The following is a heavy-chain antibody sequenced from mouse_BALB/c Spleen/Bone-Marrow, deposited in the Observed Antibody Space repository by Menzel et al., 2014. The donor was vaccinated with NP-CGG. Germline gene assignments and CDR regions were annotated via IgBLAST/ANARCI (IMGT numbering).Heavy chain of an antibody. J-gene: IGHJ4*01. D-gene: IGHD2-3*01. CDR3: ARRWLPYAMDY. CDR2: INPYNDGT. CDR1: GYTFTSYT. Sequence: EVQLQQSGPELVKPGASVKMSCKASGYTFTSYTMHWVKQKPGRGLEWIGYINPYNDGTKYNEKFKGKATLTSDKSSSTAYMELSSLTSEDSAVYYCARRWLPYAMDYWGQGTSVTVSS. V-gene: IGHV1-14*01.